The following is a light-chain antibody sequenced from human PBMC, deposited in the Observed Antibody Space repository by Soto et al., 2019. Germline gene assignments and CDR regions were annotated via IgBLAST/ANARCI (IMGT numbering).Light chain of an antibody. CDR2: GAS. Sequence: ETVMTQSPATLSVSPGERGTLSCRASQSVSSIFAWYQQKPGQAPRLLMYGASTRATAIPARFSGSGSGTEFTLNITSLQAEDIAVYYCQQYDTWHVWTFGQGTKVEI. CDR3: QQYDTWHVWT. CDR1: QSVSSI. J-gene: IGKJ1*01. V-gene: IGKV3-15*01.